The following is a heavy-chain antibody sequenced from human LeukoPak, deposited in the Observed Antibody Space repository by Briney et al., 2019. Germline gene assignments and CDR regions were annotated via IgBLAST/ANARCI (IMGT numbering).Heavy chain of an antibody. Sequence: GGSLRLSCAASGFTFSNAWMNWVREAPGKGLEWVGRIKSKSDVGTTDYAVPVKGRFTISRDDSKNTLYLQMNSLKTEDTAVYYCSTITYYYDNSGYPYWGQGTLVTVSS. D-gene: IGHD3-22*01. CDR2: IKSKSDVGTT. CDR1: GFTFSNAW. J-gene: IGHJ4*02. V-gene: IGHV3-15*01. CDR3: STITYYYDNSGYPY.